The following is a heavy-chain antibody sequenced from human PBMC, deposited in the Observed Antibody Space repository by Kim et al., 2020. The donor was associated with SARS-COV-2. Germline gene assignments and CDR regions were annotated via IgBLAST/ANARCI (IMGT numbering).Heavy chain of an antibody. D-gene: IGHD2-21*02. J-gene: IGHJ4*01. CDR1: GSPFSTHG. Sequence: GGSLRLSCAVSGSPFSTHGMHWVRQAPGKGLEWVAVIVDNGRARHYADSVKGRFIVSTDNAKNMLYLDMPSLSAEDTAVHYFPRWAGTSNGGYCLDYWG. V-gene: IGHV3-30*12. CDR3: PRWAGTSNGGYCLDY. CDR2: IVDNGRAR.